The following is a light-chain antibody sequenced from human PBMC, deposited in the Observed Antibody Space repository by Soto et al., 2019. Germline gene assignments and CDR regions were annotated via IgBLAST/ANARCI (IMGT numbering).Light chain of an antibody. CDR3: SSYTSSSTLG. J-gene: IGLJ1*01. CDR2: DVS. CDR1: SSDVGGYNY. V-gene: IGLV2-14*01. Sequence: QSVLTQPASVSGSPGQSITISCTGTSSDVGGYNYVPWYQQHPGKAPKLMIYDVSNRPSGVSNRFSGSKSGNTASLTISGLQAEDEADYYCSSYTSSSTLGFGTGTKVTV.